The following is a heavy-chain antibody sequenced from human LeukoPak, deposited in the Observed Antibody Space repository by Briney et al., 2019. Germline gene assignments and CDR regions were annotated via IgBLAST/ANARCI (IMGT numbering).Heavy chain of an antibody. D-gene: IGHD5-12*01. Sequence: SETLSLTCTFSGGSISSYYWSWIRQPPGKGLEWIGYIYYTGSTNNTSLKSRVTISVDTSKNQFSLKLSSVTAADTAVYYCARGYSGYEQNWFDPWGQGTLVTVSS. CDR3: ARGYSGYEQNWFDP. V-gene: IGHV4-59*01. J-gene: IGHJ5*02. CDR1: GGSISSYY. CDR2: IYYTGST.